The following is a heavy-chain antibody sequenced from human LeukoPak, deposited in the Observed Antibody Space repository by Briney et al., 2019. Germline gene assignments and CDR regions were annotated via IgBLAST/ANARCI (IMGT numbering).Heavy chain of an antibody. D-gene: IGHD6-6*01. CDR2: IKQDGSEK. CDR1: GLTFSNFW. J-gene: IGHJ4*02. CDR3: LVPAG. Sequence: GGSLRLSCVASGLTFSNFWMNWVRQAPGKGLEWVANIKQDGSEKNYVDSVKGRFTISRDNAKNSLFLQMNSLRAEDTAVYYCLVPAGWGQGILVTVSS. V-gene: IGHV3-7*03.